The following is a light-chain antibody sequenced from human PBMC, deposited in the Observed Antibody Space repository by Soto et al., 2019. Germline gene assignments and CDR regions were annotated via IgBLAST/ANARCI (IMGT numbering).Light chain of an antibody. V-gene: IGLV2-8*01. J-gene: IGLJ2*01. CDR3: SPFAGNNNLV. CDR2: EVS. CDR1: SSDVGGYNY. Sequence: QSVLTKPPSASGSPGQSVTISCTGTSSDVGGYNYVSWYQQHPGKAPKLMISEVSERPSGVPDRFSGSKSGNTASLTGAGLQAEYEADYYCSPFAGNNNLVFGGGTKLTVL.